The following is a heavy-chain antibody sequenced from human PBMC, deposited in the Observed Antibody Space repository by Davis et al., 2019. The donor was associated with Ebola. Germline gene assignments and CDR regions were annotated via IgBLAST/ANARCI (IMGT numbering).Heavy chain of an antibody. V-gene: IGHV3-30-3*01. CDR1: GFTFSSYA. D-gene: IGHD2-2*01. CDR3: ARDNIVVVPAALYYYYYGMDV. J-gene: IGHJ6*02. CDR2: ISYDGSNK. Sequence: GGSLRLSCAASGFTFSSYAMHWVRQAPGKGLEWVAVISYDGSNKYYADSVKGRFTISRDNSKNTLYLQMNSLRSDDTAVYYCARDNIVVVPAALYYYYYGMDVWGQGTTVTVSS.